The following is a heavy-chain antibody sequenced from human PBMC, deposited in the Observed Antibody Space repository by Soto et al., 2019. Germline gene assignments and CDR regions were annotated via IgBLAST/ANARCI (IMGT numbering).Heavy chain of an antibody. V-gene: IGHV1-69*13. CDR1: GGTFSSYA. CDR3: ARDSRGNDYGDYGGESPAFDI. Sequence: SVKVSCKASGGTFSSYAISWVRQAPGQGLEWMGGIIPIFGTANYAQKFQGRVTITADESTSTAYMELSSLRSEDTAVYYCARDSRGNDYGDYGGESPAFDIWGQGTMVTVSS. CDR2: IIPIFGTA. J-gene: IGHJ3*02. D-gene: IGHD4-17*01.